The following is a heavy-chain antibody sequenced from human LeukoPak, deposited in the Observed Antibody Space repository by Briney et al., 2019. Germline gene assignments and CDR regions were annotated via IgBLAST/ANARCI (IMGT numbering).Heavy chain of an antibody. CDR3: ARGLFVAGSFFDS. CDR1: GFTFSSYS. V-gene: IGHV3-48*04. CDR2: ISPNGAAI. J-gene: IGHJ4*02. D-gene: IGHD1-26*01. Sequence: GGSLRLSCAASGFTFSSYSMNWIRQAPGKGLEWLSSISPNGAAIYYADSVKGRFTISRDNAKNSLYLQMTSLKAEDTAVYYCARGLFVAGSFFDSWGQGTLVTVSS.